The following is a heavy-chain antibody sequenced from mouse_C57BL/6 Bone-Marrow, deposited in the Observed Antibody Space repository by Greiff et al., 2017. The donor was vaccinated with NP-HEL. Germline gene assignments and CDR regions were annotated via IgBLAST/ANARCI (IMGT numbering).Heavy chain of an antibody. CDR2: IDPSASYT. J-gene: IGHJ2*01. CDR1: GYTFTSYW. CDR3: ARGLRRRFDY. D-gene: IGHD2-4*01. Sequence: VQLQQPGAELVRPGTSVKLSCKASGYTFTSYWMHWVKQRPGQGLEWIGVIDPSASYTNYNQKFKGKATLTVDTSSSTAYMQLSSLTSEDSAVYYCARGLRRRFDYWGQGTTLTVSS. V-gene: IGHV1-59*01.